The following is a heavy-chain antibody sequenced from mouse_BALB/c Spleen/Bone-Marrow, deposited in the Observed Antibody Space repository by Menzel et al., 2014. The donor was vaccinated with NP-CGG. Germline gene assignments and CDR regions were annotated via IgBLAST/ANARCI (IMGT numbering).Heavy chain of an antibody. D-gene: IGHD1-1*02. J-gene: IGHJ4*01. Sequence: VQLKESGAELVKPGASVKLSCTASGFNITDTYMHWVKQRPEQGLEWIGRIDPANGNTKYDPKFQGKATITADTSSNTAYLQLSSLTSEDTAVYYCARVKLWSYAMDYWGQGTSVTVSS. V-gene: IGHV14-3*02. CDR3: ARVKLWSYAMDY. CDR2: IDPANGNT. CDR1: GFNITDTY.